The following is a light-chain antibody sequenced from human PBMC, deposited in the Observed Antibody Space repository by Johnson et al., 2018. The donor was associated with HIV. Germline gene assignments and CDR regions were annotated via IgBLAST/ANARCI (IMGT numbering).Light chain of an antibody. V-gene: IGLV1-51*01. CDR3: GTWDSSLSAVYV. CDR1: SSNIGNNY. J-gene: IGLJ1*01. CDR2: DNN. Sequence: QSELTQPPSVSAAPGQKVTISCSGSSSNIGNNYVSWYQQLPGTAPKLLIYDNNKRPSGIPDRFSGSKSGTSATLGITGLQTGDEADYYCGTWDSSLSAVYVFGTGTKVTVL.